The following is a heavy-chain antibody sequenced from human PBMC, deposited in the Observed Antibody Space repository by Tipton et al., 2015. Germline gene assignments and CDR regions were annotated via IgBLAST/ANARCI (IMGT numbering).Heavy chain of an antibody. V-gene: IGHV3-21*01. CDR1: GFTFGTHG. CDR3: ARDREGSGFDAFDM. D-gene: IGHD2-15*01. J-gene: IGHJ3*02. CDR2: ISGSSGYI. Sequence: SLRLSCTASGFTFGTHGMNWVRQAPGKGLERVSSISGSSGYIHYADSLRGRITVSRDNARNSLYLQMDSLRAEDTAVYYCARDREGSGFDAFDMWGQGTMVTVSS.